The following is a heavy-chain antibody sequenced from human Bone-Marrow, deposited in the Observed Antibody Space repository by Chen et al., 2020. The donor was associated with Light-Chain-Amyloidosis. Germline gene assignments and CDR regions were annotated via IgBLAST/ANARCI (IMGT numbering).Heavy chain of an antibody. V-gene: IGHV4-34*01. CDR2: INHSGST. CDR3: ARSGARRGNWFDP. J-gene: IGHJ5*02. CDR1: GGSFSGYY. D-gene: IGHD6-6*01. Sequence: QVQLQQWGAGLLKPSETLSLTCAVYGGSFSGYYWSWIRQPPGKGLEWIGEINHSGSTNYNPSLKSRVTISVDTSKNQFSLKLSSVTAADTAVYYCARSGARRGNWFDPWGQGTLVTVSS.